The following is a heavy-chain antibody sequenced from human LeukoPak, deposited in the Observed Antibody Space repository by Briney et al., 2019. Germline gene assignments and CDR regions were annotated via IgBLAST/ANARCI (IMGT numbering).Heavy chain of an antibody. D-gene: IGHD3-3*01. CDR3: ARDTTFGVVAGYFDY. V-gene: IGHV1-18*01. Sequence: GASVKVSCKASGYTFSIYGFNWVRQAPGQGLEWMGWISAYNGDTHYAQKLQGRVTMTTDTSTSTAYMEVRSLASDDTAVYYCARDTTFGVVAGYFDYWGQGTLVTVSS. CDR2: ISAYNGDT. J-gene: IGHJ4*02. CDR1: GYTFSIYG.